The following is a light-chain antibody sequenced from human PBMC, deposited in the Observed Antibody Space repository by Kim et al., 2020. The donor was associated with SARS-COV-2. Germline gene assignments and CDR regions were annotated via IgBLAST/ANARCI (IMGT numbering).Light chain of an antibody. J-gene: IGLJ1*01. V-gene: IGLV2-14*01. Sequence: QSALTQPASVSGSPGQSITISCTGTSSDVGGYNYVSWYQQYPGKAPKLMISEVNNRPSGVSNRFSGSKSGNTASLTISGLQPEDEADYYCSSCTSSSTLAYVFGTGTQLTVL. CDR2: EVN. CDR1: SSDVGGYNY. CDR3: SSCTSSSTLAYV.